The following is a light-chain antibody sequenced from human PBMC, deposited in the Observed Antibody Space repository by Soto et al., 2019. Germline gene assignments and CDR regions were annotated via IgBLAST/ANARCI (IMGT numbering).Light chain of an antibody. V-gene: IGKV1-33*01. Sequence: DTQMTQSPSSLSASVGGRVTITWRASEEIDDSVAWFQQKPGRAPKLLIYDASNLEAGVPSRFRGSGSGTDFTFTISRLQPEDIATYYCQQYENLPTFGQGTRLEIK. CDR3: QQYENLPT. J-gene: IGKJ5*01. CDR2: DAS. CDR1: EEIDDS.